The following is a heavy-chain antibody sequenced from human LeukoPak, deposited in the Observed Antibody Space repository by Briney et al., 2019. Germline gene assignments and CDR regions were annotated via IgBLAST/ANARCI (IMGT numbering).Heavy chain of an antibody. CDR1: GFTFGKYW. CDR2: IKLDGSEK. Sequence: GGSLRLSCVASGFTFGKYWMSWVRQAPGKGLEWVANIKLDGSEKNCVDSVKGRFTISRDDTKNSLYLQMNSLRVEDTAVFYCARDQYDTWSRRGNFDSWGQGTLVIVSS. D-gene: IGHD3-3*01. V-gene: IGHV3-7*03. CDR3: ARDQYDTWSRRGNFDS. J-gene: IGHJ4*02.